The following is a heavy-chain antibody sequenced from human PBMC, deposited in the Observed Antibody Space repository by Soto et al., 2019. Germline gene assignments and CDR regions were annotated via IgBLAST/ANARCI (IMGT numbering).Heavy chain of an antibody. V-gene: IGHV3-74*01. CDR3: AIEGGDYNYFDY. J-gene: IGHJ4*02. CDR1: GFLFSTYW. CDR2: IKSDGSST. D-gene: IGHD2-21*01. Sequence: EVQLVESGGGLVQPGGSLRLSCEASGFLFSTYWMFWVRQVPRKGLLWVSRIKSDGSSTNYADSVKGRFTISRDSAKNTLYLQMTSLRAEDTAVYYCAIEGGDYNYFDYWGQGIVVTVSS.